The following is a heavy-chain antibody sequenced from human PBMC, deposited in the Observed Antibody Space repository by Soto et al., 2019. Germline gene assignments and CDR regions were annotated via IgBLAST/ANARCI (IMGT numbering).Heavy chain of an antibody. J-gene: IGHJ5*02. V-gene: IGHV2-5*02. Sequence: QITLKESGPTLVKPTQTLTLTCTFSGFSLTTSGVGVGWIRQPPGKALEWLALIYWDDDKRYSPSLKSRLTXXXXXXXXXXXXXXXXXXXXXXXXXXXXXXXXXVTWXFDPWXQGTLVTXXX. CDR3: XXXXXXVTWXFDP. CDR2: IYWDDDK. D-gene: IGHD2-21*02. CDR1: GFSLTTSGVG.